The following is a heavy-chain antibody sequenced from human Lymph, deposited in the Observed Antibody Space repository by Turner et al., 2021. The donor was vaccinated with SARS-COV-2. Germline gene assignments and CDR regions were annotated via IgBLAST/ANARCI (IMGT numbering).Heavy chain of an antibody. CDR1: GFSFSYYW. J-gene: IGHJ4*02. CDR2: IKQDGSEK. D-gene: IGHD1-26*01. Sequence: VQLFGSGGGLVQRWGSLTLSCAASGFSFSYYWMSWVRQAPGKGLEWVANIKQDGSEKYYVDAVMGRFTISRDNDKNSLFLQMNSLRAEDTAVYYCARMGSSSWYFDYWGQGTLVTVSS. V-gene: IGHV3-7*01. CDR3: ARMGSSSWYFDY.